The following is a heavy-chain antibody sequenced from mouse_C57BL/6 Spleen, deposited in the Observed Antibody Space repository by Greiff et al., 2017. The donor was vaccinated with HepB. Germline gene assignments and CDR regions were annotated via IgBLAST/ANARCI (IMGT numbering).Heavy chain of an antibody. Sequence: EVQLQQSGAELVRPGASVKLSCTASGFNIKDDYMHWVKQRPEQGLEWIGWIDPENGDTEYASKFQGKATITADTSSNTAYLQLSSLTSEDTAVYYCTKTDYYGSSYPWYFDVWGTGTTVTVSS. D-gene: IGHD1-1*01. V-gene: IGHV14-4*01. CDR1: GFNIKDDY. J-gene: IGHJ1*03. CDR2: IDPENGDT. CDR3: TKTDYYGSSYPWYFDV.